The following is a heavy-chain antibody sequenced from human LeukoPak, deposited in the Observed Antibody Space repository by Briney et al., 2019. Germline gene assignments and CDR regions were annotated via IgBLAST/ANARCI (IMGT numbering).Heavy chain of an antibody. V-gene: IGHV3-9*01. D-gene: IGHD6-6*01. CDR3: AKDLAARLGYYYGMDV. CDR1: GFSFANHA. CDR2: ISWNSGSI. Sequence: GGSLRLSCAASGFSFANHAMSWVRQAPGKGLEWVSGISWNSGSIGYADSVKGRFTISRDNAKNSLYLQMNSLRAEDTALYYCAKDLAARLGYYYGMDVWGQGTTVTVSS. J-gene: IGHJ6*02.